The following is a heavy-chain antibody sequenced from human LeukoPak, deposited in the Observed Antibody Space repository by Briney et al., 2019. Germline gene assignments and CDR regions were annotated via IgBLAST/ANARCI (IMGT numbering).Heavy chain of an antibody. J-gene: IGHJ5*02. CDR3: ARTVGSNYRWFDP. D-gene: IGHD1-26*01. CDR2: ISAYNGNT. Sequence: ASVEVSCKASGYTFATYGISWVRQAPGQGLEWMGWISAYNGNTNYAQKFQGRVTMTTDTSTSTAYMELRSLRSDDTAVYYCARTVGSNYRWFDPWGQGTLVTVSS. V-gene: IGHV1-18*01. CDR1: GYTFATYG.